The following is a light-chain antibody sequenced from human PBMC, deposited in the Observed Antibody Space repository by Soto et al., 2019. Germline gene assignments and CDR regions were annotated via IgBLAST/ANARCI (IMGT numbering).Light chain of an antibody. J-gene: IGLJ1*01. V-gene: IGLV3-21*02. Sequence: SSGLTQPPSVSVAPGQAARITCGGNNIGSKSVHWYQQKAGQAPVLVVHDDSDRPSGIPERFSGSNSGNTATLTISSVAVGDEADYYCAAWDDIVNGYVFGTGNKVTVL. CDR1: NIGSKS. CDR3: AAWDDIVNGYV. CDR2: DDS.